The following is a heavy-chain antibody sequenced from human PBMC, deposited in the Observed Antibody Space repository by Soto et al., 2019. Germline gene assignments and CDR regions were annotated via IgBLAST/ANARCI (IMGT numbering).Heavy chain of an antibody. CDR1: GYTFTSYY. CDR3: ARGRTPGIAAAGTYYYYYMDV. CDR2: IIPSLGIA. Sequence: ASVKVSCKASGYTFTSYYMHWVRQAPGQGLEWMGIIIPSLGIANYAQKFQGRVTITADKSTSTAYMELSSLRSEDTAVYYCARGRTPGIAAAGTYYYYYMDVWGKGTTVTVSS. J-gene: IGHJ6*03. V-gene: IGHV1-46*01. D-gene: IGHD6-13*01.